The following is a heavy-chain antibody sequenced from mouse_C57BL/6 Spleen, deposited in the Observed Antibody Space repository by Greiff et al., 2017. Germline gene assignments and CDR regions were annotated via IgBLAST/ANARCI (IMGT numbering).Heavy chain of an antibody. Sequence: VQRVESGPELVKPGDSVKISCKASGYAFSSSWMNWVKQRPGKGLEWIGRIYPGDGDTNYNGKFKGKATLTADKSSSTAYMQLSSLTSEDSAVYFCARDYDGSSSFDYWGQGTTLTVSS. CDR2: IYPGDGDT. V-gene: IGHV1-82*01. D-gene: IGHD1-1*01. CDR1: GYAFSSSW. CDR3: ARDYDGSSSFDY. J-gene: IGHJ2*01.